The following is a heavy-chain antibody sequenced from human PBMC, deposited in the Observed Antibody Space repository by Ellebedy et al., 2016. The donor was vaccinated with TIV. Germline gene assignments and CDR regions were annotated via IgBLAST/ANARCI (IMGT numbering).Heavy chain of an antibody. V-gene: IGHV3-30-3*01. CDR2: ILYDGTNK. D-gene: IGHD3-10*01. CDR3: ARDRDGVFDY. J-gene: IGHJ4*02. CDR1: GFTFSDHP. Sequence: PGGSLRLSCAASGFTFSDHPMHWVRQAPGKGLAWVALILYDGTNKFYADSVKGRFTVSRDNAKNTLYLQMNSLRAEETAVYYCARDRDGVFDYWGQGTLVTVSS.